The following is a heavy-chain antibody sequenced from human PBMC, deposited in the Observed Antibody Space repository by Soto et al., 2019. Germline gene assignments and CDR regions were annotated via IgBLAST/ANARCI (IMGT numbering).Heavy chain of an antibody. CDR3: ARVGSSGWSPDY. CDR2: IFYSGST. V-gene: IGHV4-59*01. Sequence: PSETLSLTCTVSGGSISSYYWIWIRQSPGKGLEWIGHIFYSGSTNYNPSLKSRVTLSVDTSKNQFSLRLSSVTAADTAVYYCARVGSSGWSPDYWGQGILVTVSS. CDR1: GGSISSYY. D-gene: IGHD6-19*01. J-gene: IGHJ4*02.